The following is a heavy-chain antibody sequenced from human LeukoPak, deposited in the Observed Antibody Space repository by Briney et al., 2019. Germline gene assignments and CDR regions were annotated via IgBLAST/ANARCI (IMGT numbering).Heavy chain of an antibody. CDR2: ISSSSSYI. CDR1: GFTFSSYS. CDR3: ARVNPPDYYDSSGYQDY. D-gene: IGHD3-22*01. Sequence: PGGSLRLSCAASGFTFSSYSMNWVRQAPGKGLEWVSSISSSSSYIYYADSVKGRFTISRDNAKNSPYLQMNSLRAEDTAVYYCARVNPPDYYDSSGYQDYWGQGTLVTVSS. V-gene: IGHV3-21*01. J-gene: IGHJ4*02.